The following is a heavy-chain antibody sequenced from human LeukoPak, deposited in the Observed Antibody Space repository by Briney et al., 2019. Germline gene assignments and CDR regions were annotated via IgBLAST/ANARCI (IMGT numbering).Heavy chain of an antibody. CDR1: GGSFSGYY. CDR3: ARYGPYCSSTSCYSLDY. V-gene: IGHV4-34*01. J-gene: IGHJ4*02. Sequence: NPSETLSLICAVYGGSFSGYYWSWIRQPPGKGLEWIGEINHSGSTNYNPSLKSRVTISVDTSKNQFSLKLSSVTAADTAVYYCARYGPYCSSTSCYSLDYWGQGTLVTVSS. CDR2: INHSGST. D-gene: IGHD2-2*01.